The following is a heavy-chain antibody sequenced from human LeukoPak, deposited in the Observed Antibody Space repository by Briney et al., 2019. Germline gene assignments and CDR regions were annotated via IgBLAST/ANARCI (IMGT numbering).Heavy chain of an antibody. D-gene: IGHD5-12*01. J-gene: IGHJ6*02. V-gene: IGHV4-30-4*01. CDR2: IYYSGST. CDR1: GGSISSGDYY. Sequence: SQTLSLTCTVSGGSISSGDYYWSWIRQPPGKGLEWIGYIYYSGSTYYNPSLKSRVTISVDTSKNQFSLKLSSVTAADTAVYYCARWAGYDSRSYYGMDVWGQGTTVTVSS. CDR3: ARWAGYDSRSYYGMDV.